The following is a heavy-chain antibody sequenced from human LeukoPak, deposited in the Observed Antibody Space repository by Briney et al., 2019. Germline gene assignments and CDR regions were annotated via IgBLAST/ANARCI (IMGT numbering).Heavy chain of an antibody. J-gene: IGHJ4*02. CDR3: AKDLRPHY. CDR2: VSGCGDTT. Sequence: GGSLRLSCAASGFTFSIYAMSWVRQAPGEGLEWVSGVSGCGDTTYYADSVKGRFTISRDNSKDTLYLQMNSLRADDTAVYYCAKDLRPHYWGQGTLVTVSS. V-gene: IGHV3-23*01. CDR1: GFTFSIYA.